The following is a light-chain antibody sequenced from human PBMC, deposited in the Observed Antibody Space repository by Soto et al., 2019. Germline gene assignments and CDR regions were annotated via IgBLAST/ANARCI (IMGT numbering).Light chain of an antibody. J-gene: IGKJ1*01. CDR2: KAS. CDR1: QSISSW. CDR3: QQYNNWAWT. V-gene: IGKV1-5*03. Sequence: DIQITQSPSTLSASVGDRVTITCRASQSISSWLAWYQQKPGKAPKLLIYKASSLESGVPSRFSGSGSGTEFTLTISSLQPDDFATYYCQQYNNWAWTFGQGTKVDIK.